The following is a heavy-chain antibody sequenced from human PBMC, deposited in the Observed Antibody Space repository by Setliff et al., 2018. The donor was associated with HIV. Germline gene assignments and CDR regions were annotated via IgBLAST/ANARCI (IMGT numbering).Heavy chain of an antibody. D-gene: IGHD3-9*01. J-gene: IGHJ4*02. CDR3: ARDGAYNIFTGLVAFDY. Sequence: LSLTCTVSGGSISSDDYYWNWIRQAPGKGLEWVSYISSSDNTMYYADSVKGRFTISRDNAKNSLFLQLNSLRAEDAAVYYCARDGAYNIFTGLVAFDYWGQGTLVTVSS. V-gene: IGHV3-11*04. CDR1: GGSISSDDYY. CDR2: ISSSDNTM.